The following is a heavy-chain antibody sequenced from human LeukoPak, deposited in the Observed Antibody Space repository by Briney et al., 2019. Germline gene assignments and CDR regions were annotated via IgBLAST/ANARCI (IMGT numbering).Heavy chain of an antibody. CDR2: IYTGGNT. V-gene: IGHV3-53*01. D-gene: IGHD3-10*01. Sequence: PGGSLRLSCAASRFTVSTHYMSWVRQAPGKGLEWVSVIYTGGNTHYADSVKGRFTISGDNSENTLSLQMNSLRAEDTAVYYCARGGWYYYGSGSPDAFDIWGQGTMVTVSS. J-gene: IGHJ3*02. CDR3: ARGGWYYYGSGSPDAFDI. CDR1: RFTVSTHY.